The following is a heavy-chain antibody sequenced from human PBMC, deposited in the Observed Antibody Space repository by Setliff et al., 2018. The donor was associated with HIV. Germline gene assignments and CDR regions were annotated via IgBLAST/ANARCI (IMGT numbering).Heavy chain of an antibody. V-gene: IGHV4-59*05. CDR1: GASISSYY. Sequence: SETLSLTCTVSGASISSYYWGWIRQSPGKGLEWIGSIYFNGVTHDNPSLKSRVTTSVDTSKNQFSLKLSSVTAADTAIYYCVTVVQDDLGVALFDYWGQGTLVTVSS. J-gene: IGHJ4*02. CDR2: IYFNGVT. CDR3: VTVVQDDLGVALFDY. D-gene: IGHD3-10*01.